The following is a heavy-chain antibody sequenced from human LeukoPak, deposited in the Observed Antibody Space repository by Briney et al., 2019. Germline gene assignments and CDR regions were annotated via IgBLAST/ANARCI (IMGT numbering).Heavy chain of an antibody. CDR3: ARDLGYCTSTSCSRQWFDP. J-gene: IGHJ5*02. V-gene: IGHV1-18*01. CDR2: ISTYNGNT. Sequence: ASVKVSCKASGYTFTSNGISWVRQAPGQGLEWMGWISTYNGNTNYAQKFRDRVTMTTDTSTSTVYMELRSQGSDDTAVYYCARDLGYCTSTSCSRQWFDPWGQGTLVTVSS. D-gene: IGHD2-2*01. CDR1: GYTFTSNG.